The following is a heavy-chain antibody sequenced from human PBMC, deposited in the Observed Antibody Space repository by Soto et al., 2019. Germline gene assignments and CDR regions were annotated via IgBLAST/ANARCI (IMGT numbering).Heavy chain of an antibody. J-gene: IGHJ4*02. CDR3: ANTQYSRTAFDY. CDR2: ISGSGGST. V-gene: IGHV3-23*01. Sequence: GGSLRLSCAASGFTFSSYAMSWVRQAPGKGLEWVSTISGSGGSTYYADSVKGRFTISRDNSKNTLYLQMNSLRAEDTAVYYCANTQYSRTAFDYWGQGTLVTVSS. D-gene: IGHD6-6*01. CDR1: GFTFSSYA.